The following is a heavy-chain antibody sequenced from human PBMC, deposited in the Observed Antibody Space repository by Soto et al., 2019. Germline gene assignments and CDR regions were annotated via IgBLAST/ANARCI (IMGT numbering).Heavy chain of an antibody. J-gene: IGHJ6*02. CDR3: AKDGYFDLSTGTGYFYYGLGV. D-gene: IGHD3-9*01. CDR2: ISGNGDTI. Sequence: GGSLRLSCAASGFTLSSYAMTWVRQAPGKGLEWVSVISGNGDTIYYADSVKGRFTISRDNSKNTLFLQMDSLRAEDTAVYFCAKDGYFDLSTGTGYFYYGLGVWGQGTTVTVSS. CDR1: GFTLSSYA. V-gene: IGHV3-23*01.